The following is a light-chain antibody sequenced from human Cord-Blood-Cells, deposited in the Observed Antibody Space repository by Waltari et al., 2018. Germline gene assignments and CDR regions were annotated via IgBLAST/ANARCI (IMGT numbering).Light chain of an antibody. V-gene: IGLV2-11*01. CDR3: CSYAGSYTLV. J-gene: IGLJ2*01. Sequence: QSALTQPRSVSGSPGQSVIISCTGTSSDVGGYNYVYWYQQHPGKAPKLMIYDVSKRPSGVPDRFSGSKSGNTASLTISGLQAEDEADYYCCSYAGSYTLVFGGGTKLTVL. CDR2: DVS. CDR1: SSDVGGYNY.